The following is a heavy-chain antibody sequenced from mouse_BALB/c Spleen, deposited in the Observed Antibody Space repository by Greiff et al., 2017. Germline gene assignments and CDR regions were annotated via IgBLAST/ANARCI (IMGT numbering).Heavy chain of an antibody. D-gene: IGHD1-1*01. CDR1: GFTFSSYA. CDR2: ISSGGST. CDR3: ARGGYYGSSYVAYAMDY. Sequence: EVKLMESGGGLVKPGGSLKLSCAASGFTFSSYAMSWVRQTPEKRLEWVASISSGGSTYYPASVKGRFTISRDNARNILYLQMSSLRSEDTAMYYCARGGYYGSSYVAYAMDYWGQGTSVTVSS. J-gene: IGHJ4*01. V-gene: IGHV5-6-5*01.